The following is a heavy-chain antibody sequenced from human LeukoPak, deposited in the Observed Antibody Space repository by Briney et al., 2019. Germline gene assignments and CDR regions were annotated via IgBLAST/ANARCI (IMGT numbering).Heavy chain of an antibody. V-gene: IGHV4-59*01. D-gene: IGHD3-10*01. J-gene: IGHJ4*02. Sequence: SETLSLTCTVSVASLIHYYWRWIRPPPGKGLEWIAYIYSNGETNYAPSLKSRVTISLDTSKKQLSLKVRSVTAADTAVYYCARLRGSGSWNFGYWGQGTLVTVSS. CDR3: ARLRGSGSWNFGY. CDR2: IYSNGET. CDR1: VASLIHYY.